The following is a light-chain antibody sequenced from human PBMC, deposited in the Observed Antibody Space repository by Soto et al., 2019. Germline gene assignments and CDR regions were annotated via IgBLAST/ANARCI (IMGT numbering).Light chain of an antibody. CDR2: GAS. Sequence: EIVMTQSPATLSVSPGERATLSCRASQSISSYLAWYQQKPGQAPRLLIYGASTRATDIPARFSGGGSGTEFTLTINSLQSEDVAVYYCHQVNDWPRGTFGQGPKVEVK. V-gene: IGKV3-15*01. CDR3: HQVNDWPRGT. J-gene: IGKJ1*01. CDR1: QSISSY.